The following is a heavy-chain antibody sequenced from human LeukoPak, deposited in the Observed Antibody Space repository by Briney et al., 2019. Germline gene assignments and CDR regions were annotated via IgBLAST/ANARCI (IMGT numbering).Heavy chain of an antibody. CDR3: AKDSWPSEVVDASLGYYYYGMDV. J-gene: IGHJ6*02. CDR1: GFSFSSYG. V-gene: IGHV3-30*18. D-gene: IGHD2-15*01. Sequence: PGGSLRLSCAASGFSFSSYGMHWVRQAPGKGLEWVADIAHDGSNKKYVDSVKGRVTISRDNSQNTLYLQMSSLRVEDTAVYFCAKDSWPSEVVDASLGYYYYGMDVWGQGTTVTVSS. CDR2: IAHDGSNK.